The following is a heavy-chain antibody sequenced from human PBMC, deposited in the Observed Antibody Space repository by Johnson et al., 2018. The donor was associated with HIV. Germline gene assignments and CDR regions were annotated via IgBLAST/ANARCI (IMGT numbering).Heavy chain of an antibody. V-gene: IGHV3-20*04. CDR2: INWNGGST. J-gene: IGHJ3*02. D-gene: IGHD4-11*01. Sequence: EVQLVESGGGVVRPGGSLRLSCAASGFTFDDYGMSWVREVPGKGLEWVSGINWNGGSTTYADSVKGRFTISRDNAKNSLYLQMNSLRAEDTAMYYCARAVTVVFYDAFDIWGQGTMVTVSS. CDR1: GFTFDDYG. CDR3: ARAVTVVFYDAFDI.